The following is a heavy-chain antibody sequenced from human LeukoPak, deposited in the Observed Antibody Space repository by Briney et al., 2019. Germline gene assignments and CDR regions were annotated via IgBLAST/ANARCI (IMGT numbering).Heavy chain of an antibody. D-gene: IGHD3-10*01. CDR3: ARAKGYTSSYSFDY. CDR1: GFTFNNYA. Sequence: GGSLRLSCAASGFTFNNYAMNWVRQTPGGRLEWVSFIGISSGPLLYADSVKGRFTISRDNAKASVYLQMNRLRAEDTAVYYCARAKGYTSSYSFDYWGQGILVTVSS. CDR2: IGISSGPL. V-gene: IGHV3-48*04. J-gene: IGHJ4*02.